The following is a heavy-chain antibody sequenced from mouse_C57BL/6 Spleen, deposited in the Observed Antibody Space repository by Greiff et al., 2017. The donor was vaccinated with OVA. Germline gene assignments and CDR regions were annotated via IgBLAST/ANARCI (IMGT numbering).Heavy chain of an antibody. V-gene: IGHV10-1*01. CDR1: GFSFNTYA. D-gene: IGHD3-3*01. Sequence: EVKVVESGGGLVQPKGSLKLSCAASGFSFNTYAMNWVRQAPGKGLEWVARIRSKSNNYATYYADSVKDRFTISRDDSESMLYLQMNNLKTEDTAMYYCVRHEAGTEFAYWGQGTLVTVSA. J-gene: IGHJ3*01. CDR3: VRHEAGTEFAY. CDR2: IRSKSNNYAT.